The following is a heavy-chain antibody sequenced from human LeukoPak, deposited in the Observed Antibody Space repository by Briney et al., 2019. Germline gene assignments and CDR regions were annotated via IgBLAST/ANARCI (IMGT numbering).Heavy chain of an antibody. Sequence: SETLSLTCTVSGGSISDYYWTWIRQPPGKGLEWIGNIYYSGSTNYNPSLKSRVTISVDTSKNQFSLKLSSVTAADTAVCYCVREGGRVDTAMALDPWGQGTLVTVSS. CDR2: IYYSGST. CDR3: VREGGRVDTAMALDP. CDR1: GGSISDYY. J-gene: IGHJ5*02. D-gene: IGHD5-18*01. V-gene: IGHV4-59*01.